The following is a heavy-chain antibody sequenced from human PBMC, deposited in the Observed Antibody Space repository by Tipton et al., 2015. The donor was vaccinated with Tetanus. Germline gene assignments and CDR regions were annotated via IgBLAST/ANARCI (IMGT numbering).Heavy chain of an antibody. CDR2: ISYSGST. Sequence: TLSLTCTVSGGSLRSGNYQWNWIRQPPGKGLEWLAYISYSGSTNSNYSLKSRITISQDTSKNQFSLKLTSLTVADTAVYYCARGGSYSYGPRGFDLWGRGTLVTVSS. D-gene: IGHD5-18*01. CDR3: ARGGSYSYGPRGFDL. V-gene: IGHV4-61*01. CDR1: GGSLRSGNYQ. J-gene: IGHJ2*01.